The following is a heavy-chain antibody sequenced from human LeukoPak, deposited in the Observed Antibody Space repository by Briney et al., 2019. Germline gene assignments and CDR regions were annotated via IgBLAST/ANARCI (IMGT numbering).Heavy chain of an antibody. J-gene: IGHJ4*02. CDR3: ARRYGSGSYIDY. CDR2: IYYSGST. V-gene: IGHV4-39*01. Sequence: SETLSLTCTVSGGSISSSTYFWDWSRQPPGEGLEWIGTIYYSGSTYYNPSLKSRVTISVDTSNNQFSLKLSSVTGADTAVYYCARRYGSGSYIDYWGQGILVTVSS. D-gene: IGHD3-10*01. CDR1: GGSISSSTYF.